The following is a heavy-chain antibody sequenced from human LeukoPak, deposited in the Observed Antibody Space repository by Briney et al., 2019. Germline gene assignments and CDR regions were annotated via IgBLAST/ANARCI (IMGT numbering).Heavy chain of an antibody. CDR1: GFTFSSYG. CDR2: IRYDGSNK. CDR3: AKVSLGGYRNGFDY. D-gene: IGHD5-18*01. J-gene: IGHJ4*02. V-gene: IGHV3-33*06. Sequence: PGGSLRLSCAASGFTFSSYGMHWARQAPGKLLEWVAVIRYDGSNKCYADSVKGRFTISRDNSKNTLFLQMNSLRAEDTALYYCAKVSLGGYRNGFDYWGQGTLVTVSS.